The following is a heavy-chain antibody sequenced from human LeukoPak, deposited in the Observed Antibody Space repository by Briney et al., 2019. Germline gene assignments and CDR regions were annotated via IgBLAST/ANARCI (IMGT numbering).Heavy chain of an antibody. V-gene: IGHV1-2*02. J-gene: IGHJ3*02. CDR2: INPNSGGT. CDR3: ARVWAYYYYGSGSIVDDALDI. Sequence: ASVKVSCKASGYTFTGYYMHWVRQAPGQGLEWMGWINPNSGGTNYAQKFQGRVTMTRDTSISTAYMELSRLRSDDTAVYYCARVWAYYYYGSGSIVDDALDIWGQGTMVTVSS. D-gene: IGHD3-10*01. CDR1: GYTFTGYY.